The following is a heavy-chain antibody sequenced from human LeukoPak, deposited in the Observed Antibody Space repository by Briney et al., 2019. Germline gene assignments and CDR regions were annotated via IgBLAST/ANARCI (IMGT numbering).Heavy chain of an antibody. J-gene: IGHJ4*02. V-gene: IGHV3-7*03. CDR2: IKQDGSEK. CDR1: GFTFSSYW. D-gene: IGHD2-15*01. Sequence: PGGSLRLSCAASGFTFSSYWMSWVRQAPGKGLEWVANIKQDGSEKYYVDSVKGRFTISSDNAKNSLYLQMNSLRAEDTAVYYCARDHGRYCSGGSCYFGGFFEYWGQGTLGTVSS. CDR3: ARDHGRYCSGGSCYFGGFFEY.